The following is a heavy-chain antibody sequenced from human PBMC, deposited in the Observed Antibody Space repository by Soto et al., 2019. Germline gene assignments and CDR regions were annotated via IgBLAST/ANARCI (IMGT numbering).Heavy chain of an antibody. CDR2: ISPYSGYT. Sequence: ASVKVSCKGFGYSFMKYGINWVRQAPGQGLEWVGWISPYSGYTHSAQKFHGRLTLTTDTAASTAYMELRSLRSDDTAVYFCARDLDGSGSYYTKYWGQGTLVTVS. CDR1: GYSFMKYG. CDR3: ARDLDGSGSYYTKY. V-gene: IGHV1-18*01. D-gene: IGHD3-10*01. J-gene: IGHJ4*02.